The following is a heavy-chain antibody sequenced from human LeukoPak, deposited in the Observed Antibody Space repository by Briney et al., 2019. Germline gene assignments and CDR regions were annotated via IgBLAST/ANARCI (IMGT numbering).Heavy chain of an antibody. J-gene: IGHJ4*02. V-gene: IGHV1-8*03. D-gene: IGHD5-12*01. CDR1: GYTFTSYD. Sequence: ASVKVSCKASGYTFTSYDINWVRQATGQGLEWMGWMNPNSGSTGCAQKFQGRVTITRNTSISTAYMELSGLRSEDTAVYYCARGRSTGYPYYFEYWGQGTLVTVSP. CDR3: ARGRSTGYPYYFEY. CDR2: MNPNSGST.